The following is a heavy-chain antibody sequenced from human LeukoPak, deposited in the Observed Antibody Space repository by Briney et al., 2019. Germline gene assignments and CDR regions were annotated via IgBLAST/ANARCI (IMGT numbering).Heavy chain of an antibody. CDR2: IHHSGST. CDR3: ARGGLAQKTT. V-gene: IGHV4-38-2*01. D-gene: IGHD1-7*01. Sequence: PSETLSLTCAVSRYSITSGYYWGWIRQPPGKGLEWIGIIHHSGSTFYNPSLKSRVTISVDTSKNQFSLKLSSVTAADTAVYYCARGGLAQKTTWGQGTLVTVSS. CDR1: RYSITSGYY. J-gene: IGHJ4*02.